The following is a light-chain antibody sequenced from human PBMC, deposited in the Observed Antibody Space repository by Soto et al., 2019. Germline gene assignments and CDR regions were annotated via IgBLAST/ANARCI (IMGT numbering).Light chain of an antibody. CDR1: QSIDNY. CDR2: SAS. J-gene: IGKJ5*01. V-gene: IGKV1-39*01. Sequence: DIQMTQSPSSLSASVGDRVTITCRAGQSIDNYLNWYQQKPGKAPKLLIYSASSLQSGVPSWFSASGSGTDFTLTISSLHPEDFATYYCQQSYNFPRTFGQGTRLEIK. CDR3: QQSYNFPRT.